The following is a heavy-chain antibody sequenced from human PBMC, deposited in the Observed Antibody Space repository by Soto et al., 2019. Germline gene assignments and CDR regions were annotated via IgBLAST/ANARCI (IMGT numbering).Heavy chain of an antibody. CDR3: SREITKIVVLPYFAY. CDR1: GFSFRNYG. V-gene: IGHV3-30*03. Sequence: GGSLRLSCAASGFSFRNYGMHWVRQAPGKGLEWLAVISYDGSHTLYTDSVKGRFIISRDNSKNTLYLQMNRLRAEDTAVYFCSREITKIVVLPYFAYWGQGSLVTVSS. D-gene: IGHD3-22*01. J-gene: IGHJ4*02. CDR2: ISYDGSHT.